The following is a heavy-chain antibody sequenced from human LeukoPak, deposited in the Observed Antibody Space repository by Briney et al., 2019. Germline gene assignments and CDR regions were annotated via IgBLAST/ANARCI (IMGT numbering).Heavy chain of an antibody. J-gene: IGHJ4*02. V-gene: IGHV4-39*07. CDR2: IFYTGSS. CDR1: GGSISGSNYY. CDR3: ARDGYNTPGY. D-gene: IGHD5-24*01. Sequence: SETLSLTCTVSGGSISGSNYYWGWLRQPPGKGLEWIGSIFYTGSSYYNPSLKSRVTLSVDTSKDQFSLKLSSVTAADTAAYYCARDGYNTPGYWGQGTLVTVSS.